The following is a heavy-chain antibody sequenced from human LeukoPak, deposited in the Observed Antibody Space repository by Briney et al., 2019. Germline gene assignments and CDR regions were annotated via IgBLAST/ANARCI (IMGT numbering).Heavy chain of an antibody. CDR1: GGSISSYY. Sequence: PSETLSLTCAVYGGSISSYYWNWIRQPPGKGLEWIAYLYYSGSTNYNRSLKSRVTISVDTSKNQFSLKLSSVTAADTAVYYCARGRSGYSYVHDAFDIWGQGTMVTVSS. CDR3: ARGRSGYSYVHDAFDI. J-gene: IGHJ3*02. V-gene: IGHV4-59*01. D-gene: IGHD5-18*01. CDR2: LYYSGST.